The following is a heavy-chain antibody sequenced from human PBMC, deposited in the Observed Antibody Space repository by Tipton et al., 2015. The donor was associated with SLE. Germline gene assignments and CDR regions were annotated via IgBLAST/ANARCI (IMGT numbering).Heavy chain of an antibody. V-gene: IGHV4-38-2*01. CDR1: GYSISSGYY. Sequence: TLSLTCAVSGYSISSGYYWGRIRQPPGKGLEWIGSIYHSGSTCYNPSLKSRVTISVDTSKNQFSLKLSSVTAADTAVYYCARAVSSGWYARSDYWGQGTLVTVSS. CDR2: IYHSGST. CDR3: ARAVSSGWYARSDY. J-gene: IGHJ4*02. D-gene: IGHD6-19*01.